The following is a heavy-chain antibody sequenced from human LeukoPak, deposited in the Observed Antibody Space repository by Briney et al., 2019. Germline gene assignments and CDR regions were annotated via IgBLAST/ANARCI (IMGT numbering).Heavy chain of an antibody. CDR1: AGSIRSYY. V-gene: IGHV4-59*08. J-gene: IGHJ4*02. CDR3: ARQVIGQFDY. CDR2: IYDSGNT. Sequence: PSETLSLTCTISAGSIRSYYWSWIRQPPGKGLEWIGYIYDSGNTNYNPSLKSRVTISIDTSKNQFSLKLSSVTAADTAVYYCARQVIGQFDYWGQGALVTVSS.